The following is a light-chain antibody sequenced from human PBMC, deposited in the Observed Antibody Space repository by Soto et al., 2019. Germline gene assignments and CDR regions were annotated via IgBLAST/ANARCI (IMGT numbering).Light chain of an antibody. J-gene: IGKJ1*01. CDR2: AAS. V-gene: IGKV1-39*01. CDR1: QSINSY. CDR3: QQTYTTPRT. Sequence: DIQVTQSPSSLSASVGDRVTITCRASQSINSYLNWYQHKPGKAPNLLIYAASTLQSGVPSRFSGSGSGTDFTLTISSLQPEDFATYYCQQTYTTPRTFGQGTKVDNK.